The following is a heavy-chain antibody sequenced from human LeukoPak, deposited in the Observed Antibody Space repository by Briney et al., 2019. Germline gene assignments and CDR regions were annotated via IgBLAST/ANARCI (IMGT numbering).Heavy chain of an antibody. D-gene: IGHD5-18*01. V-gene: IGHV3-74*01. Sequence: SGGSLRLSCAGSGFTFSRHWMHWVRQAPGKGLVWVSRMNSDGSSTSYADSVKGRFIISRDNAKNTLYLQMNSLRAEDTAVYYCTSDTVDTAVGIDYWGQGTLVTASS. J-gene: IGHJ4*02. CDR1: GFTFSRHW. CDR3: TSDTVDTAVGIDY. CDR2: MNSDGSST.